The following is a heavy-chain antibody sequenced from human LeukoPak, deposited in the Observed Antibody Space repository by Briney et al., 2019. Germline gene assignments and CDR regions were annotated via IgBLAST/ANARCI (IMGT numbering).Heavy chain of an antibody. V-gene: IGHV1-46*01. Sequence: ASMKVSCKASGYSFTSHYMHWVRQAPGQGLEWMGIINPSGDSASYAQKFQGRVTMTRDTSTSTVYMELSSLRSEDTAVYFCARGGSRNCDYWGQGTLVTVPS. CDR2: INPSGDSA. CDR1: GYSFTSHY. D-gene: IGHD2-15*01. CDR3: ARGGSRNCDY. J-gene: IGHJ4*02.